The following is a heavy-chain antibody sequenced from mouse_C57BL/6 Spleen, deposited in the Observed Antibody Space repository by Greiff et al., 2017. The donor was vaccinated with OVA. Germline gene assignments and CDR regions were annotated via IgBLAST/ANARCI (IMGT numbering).Heavy chain of an antibody. Sequence: QVQLQQSGAELVKPGASVKLSCKASGYTFTSYWMHWVKQRPGRGLEWIGRIDPNSGGTKYNEKFKSKATLTVDKPSSTAYMQLSSLTSEDSAVYYCARSGATVVATDWYFDVWGTGTTVTVSS. CDR2: IDPNSGGT. CDR1: GYTFTSYW. J-gene: IGHJ1*03. D-gene: IGHD1-1*01. V-gene: IGHV1-72*01. CDR3: ARSGATVVATDWYFDV.